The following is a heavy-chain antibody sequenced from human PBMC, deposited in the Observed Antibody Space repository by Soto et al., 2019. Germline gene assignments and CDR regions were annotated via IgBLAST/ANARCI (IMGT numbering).Heavy chain of an antibody. J-gene: IGHJ5*02. V-gene: IGHV1-69*01. Sequence: QVQLVQSGAEVKKPGSSVKVSGKASGGTFSSYSISWERQAPGQGLEWMGGSITFFGTANYAQKFHVRVMITADESTSKADMELSSLRSEYTAVYYCARSASGRGCFDPWGQGTLVTVSS. D-gene: IGHD2-8*01. CDR2: SITFFGTA. CDR1: GGTFSSYS. CDR3: ARSASGRGCFDP.